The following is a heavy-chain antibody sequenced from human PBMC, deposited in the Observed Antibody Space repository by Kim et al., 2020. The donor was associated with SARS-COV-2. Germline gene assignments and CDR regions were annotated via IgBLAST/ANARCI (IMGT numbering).Heavy chain of an antibody. CDR1: GFTFSSYG. J-gene: IGHJ4*02. V-gene: IGHV3-30*18. CDR3: AKDRSRVVPAAYFDY. Sequence: GGSLRLSCAASGFTFSSYGMHRVRQAPGKGLEWVAVISYDGSNKYYADSVKGRFTISRDNSKNTLYLQMNSLRAEDTAVYYCAKDRSRVVPAAYFDYWGQGTVVTVSS. CDR2: ISYDGSNK. D-gene: IGHD2-2*01.